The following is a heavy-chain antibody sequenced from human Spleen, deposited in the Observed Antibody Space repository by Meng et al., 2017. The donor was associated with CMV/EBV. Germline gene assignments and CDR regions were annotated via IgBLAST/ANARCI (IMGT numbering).Heavy chain of an antibody. Sequence: CTVSGGSVSSGSYYWSWIRQPPGKGLEWIGYIYYSGSTNYNPSLKSRVTISVDTSKNQFSLKLSSVTAADTAVYYCARAPWESDFDYWGQGTLVTVSS. CDR2: IYYSGST. V-gene: IGHV4-61*01. J-gene: IGHJ4*02. CDR1: GGSVSSGSYY. D-gene: IGHD1-26*01. CDR3: ARAPWESDFDY.